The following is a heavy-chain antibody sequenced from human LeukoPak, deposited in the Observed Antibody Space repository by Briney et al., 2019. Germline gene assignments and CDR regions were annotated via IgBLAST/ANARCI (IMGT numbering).Heavy chain of an antibody. Sequence: GASVKVSCKASGYTFTSYAMHWVRQAPGQRLEWMGWINAGNGNTKYSQKFQGRVTITRDTSASTAYMELSSLRSEDTAVYYCARAKYYYGSGSYYSPDWDYWGQGTLVTVSS. CDR3: ARAKYYYGSGSYYSPDWDY. CDR1: GYTFTSYA. V-gene: IGHV1-3*01. D-gene: IGHD3-10*01. J-gene: IGHJ4*02. CDR2: INAGNGNT.